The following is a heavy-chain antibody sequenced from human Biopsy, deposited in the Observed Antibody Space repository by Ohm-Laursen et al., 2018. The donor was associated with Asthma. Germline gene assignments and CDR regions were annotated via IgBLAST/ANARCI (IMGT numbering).Heavy chain of an antibody. CDR3: ARAVDYSHYYGIDV. J-gene: IGHJ6*02. V-gene: IGHV1-18*01. CDR1: GYTFNSAG. Sequence: ASVKVSCKTSGYTFNSAGITWVRQAPGQGLEWMGWISVYNGNTKVAQKLRDRVTMITDTSTSTAYMELRSLRPDDTAVYFCARAVDYSHYYGIDVWGQGTTVTVS. D-gene: IGHD3-10*01. CDR2: ISVYNGNT.